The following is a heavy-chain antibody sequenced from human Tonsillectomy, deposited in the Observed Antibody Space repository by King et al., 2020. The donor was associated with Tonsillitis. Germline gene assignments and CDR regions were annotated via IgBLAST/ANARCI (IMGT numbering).Heavy chain of an antibody. CDR1: GFTFSNYC. Sequence: QLVQSGGGVVQPGRSLRLSCAASGFTFSNYCMHWVRQAPGKGLEWVAVFSDDGSNKYYADSVKGRFTISRDNSKNTLYLQMNSLRAEDTAVYYCAKPSYNWNDVLDFWGQGTLVTVSS. D-gene: IGHD1-20*01. V-gene: IGHV3-30*18. CDR3: AKPSYNWNDVLDF. CDR2: FSDDGSNK. J-gene: IGHJ4*02.